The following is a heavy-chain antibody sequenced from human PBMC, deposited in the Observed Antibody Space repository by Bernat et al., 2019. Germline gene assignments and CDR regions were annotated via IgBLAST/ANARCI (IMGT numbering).Heavy chain of an antibody. J-gene: IGHJ4*01. CDR1: FTFRNYG. CDR2: LWYDGSNK. D-gene: IGHD2-8*01. Sequence: FTFRNYGIHCVRQSPCKWLAWFAFLWYDGSNKYYIDSVKVRFTISRDNSQNTLYLQMNIMRAEDTAVYYFVPVRMVSGWYIDYW. CDR3: VPVRMVSGWYIDY. V-gene: IGHV3-33*01.